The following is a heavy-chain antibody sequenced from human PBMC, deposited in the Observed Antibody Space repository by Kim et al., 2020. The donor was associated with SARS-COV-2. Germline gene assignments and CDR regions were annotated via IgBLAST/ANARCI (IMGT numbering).Heavy chain of an antibody. J-gene: IGHJ6*02. V-gene: IGHV1-58*01. D-gene: IGHD6-19*01. CDR1: GFTFISSA. Sequence: SVKVSCKASGFTFISSAVQWVRQARGQRLEWIGWIVVGSGHTNYAQKFQDRVTITRDMSTSTTYMELTSLTYEDTAVYYCAATAVAGTSGYYGMDVWGQGTTVTVSS. CDR2: IVVGSGHT. CDR3: AATAVAGTSGYYGMDV.